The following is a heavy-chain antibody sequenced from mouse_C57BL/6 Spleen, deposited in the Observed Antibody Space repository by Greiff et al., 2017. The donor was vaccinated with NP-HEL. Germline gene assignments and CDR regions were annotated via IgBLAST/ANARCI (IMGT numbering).Heavy chain of an antibody. J-gene: IGHJ2*01. CDR2: IYPRSGNT. Sequence: QVHVKQSGAELARPGASVKLSCKASGYTFTSYGISWVKQRTGQGLEWIGEIYPRSGNTYYNEKFKGKATLTADKSSSTAYMQLSSLTSEDSAVYFCARWTTVTGYFDYWGQGTTLTVSS. V-gene: IGHV1-81*01. CDR1: GYTFTSYG. CDR3: ARWTTVTGYFDY. D-gene: IGHD1-1*01.